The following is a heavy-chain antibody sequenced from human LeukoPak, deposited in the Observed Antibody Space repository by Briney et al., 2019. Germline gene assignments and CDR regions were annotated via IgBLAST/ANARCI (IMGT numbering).Heavy chain of an antibody. Sequence: GGSLRLSCAASGFTFSSYAMSWVRQAPGKGLEWVSAISGSGGSTYYADSVKSRFTISRDNSKNTLYLQMNSLRAEDTAVYYCAKDLGYSYGYFDYWGQGTLVTVSS. J-gene: IGHJ4*02. CDR3: AKDLGYSYGYFDY. V-gene: IGHV3-23*01. CDR1: GFTFSSYA. D-gene: IGHD5-18*01. CDR2: ISGSGGST.